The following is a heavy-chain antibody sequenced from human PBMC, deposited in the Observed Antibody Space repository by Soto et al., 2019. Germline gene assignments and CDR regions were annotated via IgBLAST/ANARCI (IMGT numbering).Heavy chain of an antibody. CDR3: ARGDFEFDY. D-gene: IGHD2-21*02. CDR1: GGSLSGYY. CDR2: INHSGST. Sequence: TETLSLTCAVYGGSLSGYYWSWIRQLPGKGLEWIGEINHSGSTNYNPSLKSRVTISIDTSKNQFSLKLSSVTAADTAVYYCARGDFEFDYWGRGTLVTVSS. V-gene: IGHV4-34*01. J-gene: IGHJ4*02.